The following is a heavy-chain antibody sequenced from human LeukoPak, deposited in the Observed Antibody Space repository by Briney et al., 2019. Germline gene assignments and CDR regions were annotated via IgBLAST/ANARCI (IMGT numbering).Heavy chain of an antibody. Sequence: GGSLRLSCAASGFAFSSSAMTWVRQAPGKGLEWVSAISGSGGSTYYADSVKGRFTISRDNSKNTLYLQMNSLRAEDTAVYYCAKHLSNYYYYYYMDVWGKGTTVTVSS. V-gene: IGHV3-23*01. J-gene: IGHJ6*03. D-gene: IGHD4-11*01. CDR2: ISGSGGST. CDR3: AKHLSNYYYYYYMDV. CDR1: GFAFSSSA.